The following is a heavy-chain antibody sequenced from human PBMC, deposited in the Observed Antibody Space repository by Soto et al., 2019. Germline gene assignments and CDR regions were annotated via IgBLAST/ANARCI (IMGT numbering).Heavy chain of an antibody. CDR2: ISSNGANT. CDR1: GFTFDSPYSHA. J-gene: IGHJ5*01. Sequence: GGSLRLSCAASGFTFDSPYSHAISWARGSPEKGPGWVSHISSNGANTPYEEPVQGRVTISKLYSRITVPLHMNSLRADDTGTDFCVSRVSAQFDYWGHGTPVTVSS. D-gene: IGHD3-10*01. V-gene: IGHV3-23*01. CDR3: VSRVSAQFDY.